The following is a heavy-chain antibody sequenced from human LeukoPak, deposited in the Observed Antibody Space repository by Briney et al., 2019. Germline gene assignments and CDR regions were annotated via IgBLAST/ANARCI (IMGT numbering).Heavy chain of an antibody. CDR3: ARNRDHSSSSGPGH. CDR1: GYTFTSYG. J-gene: IGHJ4*02. D-gene: IGHD6-6*01. V-gene: IGHV1-18*01. Sequence: ASVKVSCKASGYTFTSYGISWVRQAPGQGLEWMGWISAYNGNTNYAQKLQGRVTMTTDTSTSTAYMELRSLRSDDTAVYYCARNRDHSSSSGPGHWGQGTLVTVSS. CDR2: ISAYNGNT.